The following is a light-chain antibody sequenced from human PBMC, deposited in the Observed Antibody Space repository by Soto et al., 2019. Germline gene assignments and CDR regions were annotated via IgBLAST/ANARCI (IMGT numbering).Light chain of an antibody. V-gene: IGLV2-8*01. Sequence: QLVLTQPPSASGSPGQSVTISCTGTSSDVGGYNFVSWYQQHPGKVPKLMVYEVNQRPSGVPDRFSGSKSGNTASLTVSGLQADDEADYYCTSYAGGNNVFGTGTKLTVL. CDR3: TSYAGGNNV. CDR2: EVN. CDR1: SSDVGGYNF. J-gene: IGLJ1*01.